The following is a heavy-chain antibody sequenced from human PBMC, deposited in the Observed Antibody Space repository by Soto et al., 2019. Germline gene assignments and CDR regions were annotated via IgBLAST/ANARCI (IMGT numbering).Heavy chain of an antibody. V-gene: IGHV4-30-4*01. Sequence: PSETLSLTCTVSGGSISSGDYYWSWIRQPPGKGLEWIGYIYYSGSTYYNPSLKSRVTISVDTSKNQFSLKLSSVTAADTAVYYCAREMVVTAINLYYYYGMDVWGQGTTVTVSS. D-gene: IGHD2-21*02. CDR1: GGSISSGDYY. CDR3: AREMVVTAINLYYYYGMDV. CDR2: IYYSGST. J-gene: IGHJ6*02.